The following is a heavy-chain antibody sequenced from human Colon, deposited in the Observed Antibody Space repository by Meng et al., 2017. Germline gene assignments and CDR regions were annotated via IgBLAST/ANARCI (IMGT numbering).Heavy chain of an antibody. CDR2: MSDSGTT. V-gene: IGHV4-31*03. J-gene: IGHJ4*02. CDR1: GGSIKSVGYH. CDR3: ARDTLYGTDY. Sequence: QVHLQESGPGLVRPSDDLSLVCTVSGGSIKSVGYHWSWVRQHPGKGLEYIGFMSDSGTTDYNPSLRSRVSISEIGSSKNQFSLTLRSVTAADTATYFCARDTLYGTDYWGQGVLVTVSS. D-gene: IGHD4-17*01.